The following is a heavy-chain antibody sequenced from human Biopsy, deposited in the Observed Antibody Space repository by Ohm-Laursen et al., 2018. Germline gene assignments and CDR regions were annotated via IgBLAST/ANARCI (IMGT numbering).Heavy chain of an antibody. CDR1: GGSIKSYY. J-gene: IGHJ4*02. D-gene: IGHD7-27*01. CDR2: IYYTGHT. Sequence: NLSLTWIVSGGSIKSYYWNWIRQSPGKGLEWIGFIYYTGHTNYNPSLKSRATISVDTSKNQFSLKVISVTAADTAVYYCARLTGDPSYWGQGILVTVSS. V-gene: IGHV4-59*01. CDR3: ARLTGDPSY.